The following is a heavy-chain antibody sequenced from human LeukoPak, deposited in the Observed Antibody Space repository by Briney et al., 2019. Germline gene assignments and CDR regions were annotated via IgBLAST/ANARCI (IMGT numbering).Heavy chain of an antibody. D-gene: IGHD6-13*01. V-gene: IGHV3-21*01. CDR2: ISSSSSYI. CDR1: RSTLSSYS. CDR3: ARDRQAAGTYYFDY. J-gene: IGHJ4*02. Sequence: GGSLRLSCAASRSTLSSYSMNWVRQAPGKGLEWVSSISSSSSYIYYADSVKGRFTISRDNAKNSLYLQMNSLRAEDTAVYYCARDRQAAGTYYFDYWGQGTLVTVSS.